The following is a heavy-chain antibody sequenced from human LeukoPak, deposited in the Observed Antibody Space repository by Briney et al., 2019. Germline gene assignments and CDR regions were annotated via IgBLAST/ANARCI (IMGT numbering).Heavy chain of an antibody. CDR3: ARDTIRFLEWHPLSYYGMDV. D-gene: IGHD3-3*01. V-gene: IGHV4-59*01. J-gene: IGHJ6*02. Sequence: SETLSLTCTVSGGSIGRYYWSWIRQSPGKGLEWIGHIYYNGITNSNPSLKSRVTISVNTSKNQFSLRLSSVTAADTAVYYCARDTIRFLEWHPLSYYGMDVWGQGTTVTVSS. CDR2: IYYNGIT. CDR1: GGSIGRYY.